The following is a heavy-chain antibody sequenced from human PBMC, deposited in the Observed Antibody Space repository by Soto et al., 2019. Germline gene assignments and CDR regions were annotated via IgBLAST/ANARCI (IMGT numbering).Heavy chain of an antibody. CDR3: SKGGSKAGMDV. CDR2: ISYDVNNK. J-gene: IGHJ6*01. V-gene: IGHV3-30*18. Sequence: PWGSLRISCAFSVFTFSNYGMHWVGQAPGRGLEWVALISYDVNNKYYADSVKGRFTISRDNSKNTLFLQMNGLRAEDTAVYYCSKGGSKAGMDVWGQGTTVTVSS. D-gene: IGHD1-26*01. CDR1: VFTFSNYG.